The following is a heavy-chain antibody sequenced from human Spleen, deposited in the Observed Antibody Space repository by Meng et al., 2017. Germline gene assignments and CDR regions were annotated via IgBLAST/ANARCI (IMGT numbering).Heavy chain of an antibody. CDR2: INHSGST. Sequence: QVQLQQRGAGLLKPSGTLSLTCVVSGGSFSDYYWSWIRQPPGKGLEWIGEINHSGSTNYNPSLKSRVTISVDTSKNQFSLKLSSVTAADTAVYYCARVGVYSSSWDYWGQGTLVTVSS. J-gene: IGHJ4*02. D-gene: IGHD6-13*01. V-gene: IGHV4-34*01. CDR3: ARVGVYSSSWDY. CDR1: GGSFSDYY.